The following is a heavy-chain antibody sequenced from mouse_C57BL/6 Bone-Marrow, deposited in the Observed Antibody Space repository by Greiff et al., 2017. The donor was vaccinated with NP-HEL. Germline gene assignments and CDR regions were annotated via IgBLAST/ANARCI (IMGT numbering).Heavy chain of an antibody. V-gene: IGHV1-63*01. Sequence: ESGAELVRPGTSVKMSCKASGYTFTNYWIGWAKQRPGHGLEWIGDIYPGGGYTNYNEKFKGKATLTADKSSSTAYMQFSSLTSEDSAIYYCARIGSSYPFAYWGQGTLVTVSA. D-gene: IGHD1-1*01. CDR2: IYPGGGYT. CDR1: GYTFTNYW. CDR3: ARIGSSYPFAY. J-gene: IGHJ3*01.